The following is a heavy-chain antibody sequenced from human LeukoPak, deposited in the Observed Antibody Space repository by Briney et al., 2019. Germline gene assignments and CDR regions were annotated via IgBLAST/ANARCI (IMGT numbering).Heavy chain of an antibody. CDR3: ARHWQWEYYYDSSGYYYDYWYFDL. V-gene: IGHV4-34*01. CDR2: INHSGST. D-gene: IGHD3-22*01. J-gene: IGHJ2*01. Sequence: SETLSLTCAVYGGSFSGYYWSWIRQPPGKGLEWIGEINHSGSTNYNPSLKSRVTISVDTSKNQFSLKLSSVTAADTAVYYCARHWQWEYYYDSSGYYYDYWYFDLWGRGTLVTVSS. CDR1: GGSFSGYY.